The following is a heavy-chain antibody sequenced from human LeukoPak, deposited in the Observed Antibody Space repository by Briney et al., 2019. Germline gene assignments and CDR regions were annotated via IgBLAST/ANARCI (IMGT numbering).Heavy chain of an antibody. Sequence: GGSLKLSCAASGFTFSDSAIHWVRQASGKGLQWVGRIRDKGYGHATAYAASVKGRFTLSRDDSKNTAYLQMNSLKTEDTALYYCTTPNEGNWFDPWGQGTLVTVSS. J-gene: IGHJ5*02. CDR2: IRDKGYGHAT. D-gene: IGHD2-8*01. CDR1: GFTFSDSA. CDR3: TTPNEGNWFDP. V-gene: IGHV3-73*01.